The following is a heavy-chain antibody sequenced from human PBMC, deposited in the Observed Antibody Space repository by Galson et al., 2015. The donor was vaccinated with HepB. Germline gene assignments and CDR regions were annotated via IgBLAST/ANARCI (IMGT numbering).Heavy chain of an antibody. CDR1: GYTFTSYG. CDR2: ISAYNGNT. J-gene: IGHJ6*02. CDR3: ARGGNPERQYYYYGMDV. V-gene: IGHV1-18*04. Sequence: SVKVSCKASGYTFTSYGISWVRQAPGQGLEWMGWISAYNGNTNYAQKLQGRVTMTTDTSTSTAYMELRSLRSDDTAVYYCARGGNPERQYYYYGMDVWGQGTTVTVSS. D-gene: IGHD1-14*01.